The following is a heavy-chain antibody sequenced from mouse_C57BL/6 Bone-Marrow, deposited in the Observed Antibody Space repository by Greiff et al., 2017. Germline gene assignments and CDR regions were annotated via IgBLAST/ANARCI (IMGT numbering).Heavy chain of an antibody. V-gene: IGHV5-2*01. CDR1: EYEFPSHD. CDR2: INSDGGST. Sequence: EVKVVESGGGLVQPGESLKLSCESNEYEFPSHDMSWVRKTPEKRLELVAAINSDGGSTYYPDTMEGRFTISRDNTKKTLYLQMRSLGSEDTALYYCARGGVKDAMDYWGQGTSVTVSS. D-gene: IGHD1-3*01. CDR3: ARGGVKDAMDY. J-gene: IGHJ4*01.